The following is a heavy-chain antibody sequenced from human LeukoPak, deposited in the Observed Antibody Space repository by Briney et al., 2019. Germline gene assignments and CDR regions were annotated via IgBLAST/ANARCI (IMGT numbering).Heavy chain of an antibody. V-gene: IGHV4-59*08. Sequence: SETLSLTCTVSGGSISSYYWSWIRQPPGKGLEWIGYIYYSGSTNYNPSLKSRVTISVDTSKNQFSLKLSSVTAADTAVYYCARLAGTIWYYGMDVWGQGTTVTVS. CDR3: ARLAGTIWYYGMDV. D-gene: IGHD6-19*01. CDR1: GGSISSYY. J-gene: IGHJ6*02. CDR2: IYYSGST.